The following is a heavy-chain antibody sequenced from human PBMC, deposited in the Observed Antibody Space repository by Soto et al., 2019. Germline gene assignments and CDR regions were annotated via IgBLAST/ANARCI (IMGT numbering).Heavy chain of an antibody. D-gene: IGHD2-2*01. V-gene: IGHV5-51*01. CDR2: IYPGDSDT. J-gene: IGHJ6*02. CDR3: ARQNCSSTSCYPYYYYGMDV. CDR1: GYSFTSYW. Sequence: GESLKISCKGSGYSFTSYWIGWVRQMPGKGLEWMGIIYPGDSDTRYSPSFQGQVTISADKSISTAYLQWSSLKASDTAMYYCARQNCSSTSCYPYYYYGMDVWGQGTTVTV.